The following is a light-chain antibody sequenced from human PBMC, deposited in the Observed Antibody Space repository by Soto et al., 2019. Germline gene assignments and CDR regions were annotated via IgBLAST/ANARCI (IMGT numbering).Light chain of an antibody. J-gene: IGLJ1*01. CDR3: LFSYSVARWV. CDR2: DTS. Sequence: QAVVTQEPSLTVSPGGTVTLTCGSSTGAVTSGHYPYWFQQKPGQAPRTLIYDTSNKHSWTPARFSGSLLGGKAALTLSGAQPEDEAEFYCLFSYSVARWVFGTGTKLTVL. CDR1: TGAVTSGHY. V-gene: IGLV7-46*01.